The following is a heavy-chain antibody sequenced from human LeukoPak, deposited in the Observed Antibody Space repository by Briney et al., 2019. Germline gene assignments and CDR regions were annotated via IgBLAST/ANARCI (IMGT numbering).Heavy chain of an antibody. D-gene: IGHD2-2*01. CDR3: ARQRGYCSTTSCPSGDY. CDR1: GGSIGGSTYY. Sequence: SETLSLTCTVSGGSIGGSTYYWSWIRQPLGKGLEWIGSIHYSGSTYYNPSLKGRVTISVDTSKNHFSLGLTSVTAADTAVYYCARQRGYCSTTSCPSGDYWGQGTLVTVSS. CDR2: IHYSGST. V-gene: IGHV4-39*01. J-gene: IGHJ4*02.